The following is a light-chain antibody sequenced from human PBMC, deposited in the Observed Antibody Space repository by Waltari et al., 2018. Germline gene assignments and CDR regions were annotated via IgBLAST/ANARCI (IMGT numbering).Light chain of an antibody. J-gene: IGLJ2*01. CDR1: NIGSKS. CDR3: QVWDSRTDHVI. Sequence: YVLTQPPSVSVAPGQTARITCGGSNIGSKSVHWHQQTPGRAPILGAYDDTDRPSGISGRFSGSNAGNTATLIISGVEAGDEADYYCQVWDSRTDHVIFGGGTKLTVL. V-gene: IGLV3-21*02. CDR2: DDT.